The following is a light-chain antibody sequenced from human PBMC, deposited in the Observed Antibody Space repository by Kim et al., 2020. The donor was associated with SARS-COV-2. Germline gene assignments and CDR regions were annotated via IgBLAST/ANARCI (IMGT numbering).Light chain of an antibody. J-gene: IGKJ1*01. CDR3: QQYNDWPQT. CDR2: GAS. Sequence: EIVMTQSPVTLSVSPGERATLSCRASQSVSSNLAWYQQKPGQAPRLLVYGASSRATGVPARFSGSASGTEFTLTISSLQSEDFAVYYCQQYNDWPQTFGQGTKVDIK. V-gene: IGKV3-15*01. CDR1: QSVSSN.